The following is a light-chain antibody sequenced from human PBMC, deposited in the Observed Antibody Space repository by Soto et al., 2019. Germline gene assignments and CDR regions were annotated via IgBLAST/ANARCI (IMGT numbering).Light chain of an antibody. CDR3: SSYTSSSIDYV. CDR2: EVS. Sequence: QSVLTQPASVSGSPGQSITISCTGTSSDVGGYNYVSWYQQHPGKAPKLMIYEVSNRPSGVSNRFSGSKSGNTASLTISGLQAEDEADYYCSSYTSSSIDYVFATGTKVTVL. CDR1: SSDVGGYNY. J-gene: IGLJ1*01. V-gene: IGLV2-14*01.